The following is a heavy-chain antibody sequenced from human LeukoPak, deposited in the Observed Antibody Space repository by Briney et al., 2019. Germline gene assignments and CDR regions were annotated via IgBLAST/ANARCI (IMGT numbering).Heavy chain of an antibody. CDR1: GFTFSNYA. D-gene: IGHD2-2*01. CDR2: ITSVSSYK. CDR3: ARDPTADDY. V-gene: IGHV3-21*01. J-gene: IGHJ4*02. Sequence: GGSLRLSCKASGFTFSNYAMNWVRQAPGKGLEWVSSITSVSSYKYYADSVKGRFTISRDNAKSSPFLQMNSLRAEDTAIYYCARDPTADDYWGQGTLVTVSS.